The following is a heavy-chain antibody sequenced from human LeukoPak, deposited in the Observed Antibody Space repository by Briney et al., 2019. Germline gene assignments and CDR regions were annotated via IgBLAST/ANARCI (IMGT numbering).Heavy chain of an antibody. V-gene: IGHV3-21*01. J-gene: IGHJ4*02. D-gene: IGHD3-10*01. CDR3: ARGSGGFGEL. CDR2: ISSSSSYI. CDR1: GFTFSSYG. Sequence: PGGSLRLSCAASGFTFSSYGMHWVRQAPGKGLEWVSSISSSSSYIYYADSVKGRFTISRDNAKNSLYLQMNSLRAEDTAVYYCARGSGGFGELWGQGTLVTVSS.